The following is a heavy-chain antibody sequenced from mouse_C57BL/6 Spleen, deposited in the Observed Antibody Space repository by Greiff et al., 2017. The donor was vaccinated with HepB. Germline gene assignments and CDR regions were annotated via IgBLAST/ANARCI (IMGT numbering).Heavy chain of an antibody. CDR1: GFTFSDYG. Sequence: EVKLMESGGGLVKPGGSLKLSCAASGFTFSDYGMHWVRQAPEKGLEWVAYISSGSSTIYYADTVKGRFTISRDNAKNTLFLQMTSLRSEDTAMYYCARRQLRPYAMDYWGQGTSVTVSS. V-gene: IGHV5-17*01. CDR3: ARRQLRPYAMDY. D-gene: IGHD3-2*02. J-gene: IGHJ4*01. CDR2: ISSGSSTI.